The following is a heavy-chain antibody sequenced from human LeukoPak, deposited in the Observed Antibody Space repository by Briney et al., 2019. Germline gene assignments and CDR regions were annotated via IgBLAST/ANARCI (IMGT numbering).Heavy chain of an antibody. J-gene: IGHJ4*02. CDR2: INHSGST. CDR3: ARVGYYYGSGSYYFDY. D-gene: IGHD3-10*01. Sequence: SETLSLTCAVYGGSFSGYYWSWIRQPPGKGLEWIGEINHSGSTNYNPSLKSRVTISVDTSKNQCSLKLSSVTAAATAVYYCARVGYYYGSGSYYFDYWGQGTLVTVSS. CDR1: GGSFSGYY. V-gene: IGHV4-34*01.